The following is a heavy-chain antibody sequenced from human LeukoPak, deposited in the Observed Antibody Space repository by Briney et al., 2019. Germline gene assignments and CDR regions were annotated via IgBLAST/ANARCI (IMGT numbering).Heavy chain of an antibody. Sequence: SETLSLTCTVPGGSISSSPYYWGWIRQPPGKGLEWIGSIYYSGSTYYNPSLKSRVTISVDTSKNQFSLRLSSVTAADTAVYYCAAARKYCSGGICHATFDPWGQGTLVTVSS. J-gene: IGHJ5*02. CDR2: IYYSGST. CDR1: GGSISSSPYY. V-gene: IGHV4-39*01. CDR3: AAARKYCSGGICHATFDP. D-gene: IGHD2-15*01.